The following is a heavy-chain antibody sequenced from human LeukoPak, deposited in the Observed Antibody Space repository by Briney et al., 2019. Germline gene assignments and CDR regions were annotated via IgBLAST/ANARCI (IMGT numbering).Heavy chain of an antibody. CDR1: GGTFSSYA. CDR3: ARVGADCGGDCYHLNWFDP. Sequence: ASVKVSCKASGGTFSSYAISWVRQAPGQGLEWMGGIIPIFGTANYAQKFQGRVTITADESTSTAYMELSSLRSEDTVVYYCARVGADCGGDCYHLNWFDPWGQGTLVTVSS. V-gene: IGHV1-69*13. D-gene: IGHD2-21*02. J-gene: IGHJ5*02. CDR2: IIPIFGTA.